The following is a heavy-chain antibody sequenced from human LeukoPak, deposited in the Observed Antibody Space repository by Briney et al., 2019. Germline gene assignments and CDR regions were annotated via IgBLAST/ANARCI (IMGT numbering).Heavy chain of an antibody. J-gene: IGHJ5*02. Sequence: ASVKVSCKAPGYTFTTYAISWVRQAPGQGLEWVGWISTDRGETLYASNLQGRVTMTTDTSTGTAYMELRSLRPDDTAIYYCTRGGSSTGYDPWGQGTLVTVSS. CDR2: ISTDRGET. CDR3: TRGGSSTGYDP. D-gene: IGHD3-16*01. CDR1: GYTFTTYA. V-gene: IGHV1-18*01.